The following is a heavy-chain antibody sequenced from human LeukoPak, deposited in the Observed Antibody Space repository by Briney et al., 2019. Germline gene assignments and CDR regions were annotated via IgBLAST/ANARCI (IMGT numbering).Heavy chain of an antibody. Sequence: SETLSLTCTVSGGSISSSSYYWGWIRQPPGKGREWIGCIYYSATTYYNPSLKSRVSISVDTSKNQFSLKLSSVSAADTAVYYCARSSGYLFDPWGQGILVTVSS. CDR1: GGSISSSSYY. V-gene: IGHV4-39*01. CDR2: IYYSATT. CDR3: ARSSGYLFDP. J-gene: IGHJ5*02. D-gene: IGHD3-22*01.